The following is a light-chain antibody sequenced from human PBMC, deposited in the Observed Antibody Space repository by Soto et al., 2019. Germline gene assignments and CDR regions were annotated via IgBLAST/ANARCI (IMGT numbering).Light chain of an antibody. CDR1: SSGVGGYNY. J-gene: IGLJ2*01. CDR2: DVS. V-gene: IGLV2-14*01. Sequence: QSALTQPASVSGSPGQSITISCTGTSSGVGGYNYVSWYQQLPGKAPKLMIYDVSYRPSGVSDRFSGSKSGNTASLTISGLQAEDEADYYCTSYTSSSSTLDVVFGGGTQLTVL. CDR3: TSYTSSSSTLDVV.